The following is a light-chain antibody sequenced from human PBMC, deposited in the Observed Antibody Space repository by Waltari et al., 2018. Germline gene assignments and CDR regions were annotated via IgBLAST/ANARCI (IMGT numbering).Light chain of an antibody. CDR3: CSFTATHTLL. CDR1: NNDVGASKL. CDR2: DVT. J-gene: IGLJ2*01. Sequence: QSALTQPASVSGSPGQSIPISCTATNNDVGASKLVSWYQQHPGRAPQLMIYDVTERPSGISYRFSGSKSANTASLTISGLLPEDEAIYYCCSFTATHTLLFGGGTTVTVL. V-gene: IGLV2-14*03.